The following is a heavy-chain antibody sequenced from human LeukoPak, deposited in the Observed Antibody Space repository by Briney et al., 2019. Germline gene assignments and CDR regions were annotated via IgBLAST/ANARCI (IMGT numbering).Heavy chain of an antibody. V-gene: IGHV3-66*01. CDR2: IYSGGST. CDR3: ARGPYCSSTSCYTVPFN. CDR1: GFTVSSNY. Sequence: GSLRLSCAASGFTVSSNYMSWVRQAPGKGLEWVSVIYSGGSTYYADSVKGRFTISRDNSKNTLYLQMNSLGAEDTAVYYCARGPYCSSTSCYTVPFNWGQGTLVTVSS. D-gene: IGHD2-2*02. J-gene: IGHJ4*02.